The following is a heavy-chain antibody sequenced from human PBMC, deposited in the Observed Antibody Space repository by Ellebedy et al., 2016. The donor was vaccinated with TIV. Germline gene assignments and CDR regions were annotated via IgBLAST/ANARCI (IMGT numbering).Heavy chain of an antibody. CDR3: AKGSSVSYYYGMDV. CDR1: GFTFGDYA. J-gene: IGHJ6*02. D-gene: IGHD3-10*01. Sequence: GGSLRLSCTASGFTFGDYAMSWVRQAPGKGLEWVSGISWNSGSIGYADSVKGRFTISRDNAKNSLYLQMNSLSAEDMALYYCAKGSSVSYYYGMDVWGQGTTVTVSS. CDR2: ISWNSGSI. V-gene: IGHV3-9*03.